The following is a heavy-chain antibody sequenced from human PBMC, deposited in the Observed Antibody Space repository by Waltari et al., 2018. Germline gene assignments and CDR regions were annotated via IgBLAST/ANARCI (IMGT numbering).Heavy chain of an antibody. D-gene: IGHD6-6*01. CDR1: GFTFDDYA. Sequence: EVQLVESGGGLVQPGRSLRLSCTASGFTFDDYAMHWVRQAPGKGLEWVSGISWNSGSIGDADSVKGRFTISRDNAKNSLYLQMNSLRAEDTALYYCAKGGYSSSEGRLDYWGQGTLVTVSS. CDR3: AKGGYSSSEGRLDY. V-gene: IGHV3-9*01. CDR2: ISWNSGSI. J-gene: IGHJ4*02.